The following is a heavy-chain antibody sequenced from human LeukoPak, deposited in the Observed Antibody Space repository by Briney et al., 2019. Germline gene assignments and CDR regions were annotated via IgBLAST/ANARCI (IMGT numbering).Heavy chain of an antibody. CDR1: GFTFTNAW. CDR2: IKSRTDGGTT. V-gene: IGHV3-15*07. CDR3: TTTPTKYYDFWSAYNDY. D-gene: IGHD3-3*01. Sequence: GGSLRLSCAASGFTFTNAWMNWVRQAPGKGLEWVGRIKSRTDGGTTDYAAPVKGRFTISRDDSKNTLYLQMNSLKTEDTAVYYCTTTPTKYYDFWSAYNDYWGQGTLVTVSS. J-gene: IGHJ4*02.